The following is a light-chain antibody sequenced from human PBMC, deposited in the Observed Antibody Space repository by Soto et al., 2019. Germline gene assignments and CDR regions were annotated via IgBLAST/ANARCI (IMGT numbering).Light chain of an antibody. Sequence: DIQMTQSPSSLSASVGDRVTITCLASQSISSYLNWYQQKPGKAPKLMIYAASSLQSGVPSRFSGSGSGTDFTLTIRSLQPEDFATYYCQQSYSTLWTFGQGTKLEIK. V-gene: IGKV1-39*01. CDR3: QQSYSTLWT. CDR1: QSISSY. J-gene: IGKJ2*02. CDR2: AAS.